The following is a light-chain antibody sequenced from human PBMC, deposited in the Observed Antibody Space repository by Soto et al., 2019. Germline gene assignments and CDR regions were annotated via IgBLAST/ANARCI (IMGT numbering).Light chain of an antibody. V-gene: IGLV2-14*01. CDR2: EVS. Sequence: QSVLTQPASVSGSPGQSITISCTGTRSDVGGYNYVSWYQQHPGKVPKLMIYEVSHRPSGVSNRFSGSKSGNTASLTISGLQAEDEADYYCSSYTRSSTHVFGTGTKVTV. J-gene: IGLJ1*01. CDR1: RSDVGGYNY. CDR3: SSYTRSSTHV.